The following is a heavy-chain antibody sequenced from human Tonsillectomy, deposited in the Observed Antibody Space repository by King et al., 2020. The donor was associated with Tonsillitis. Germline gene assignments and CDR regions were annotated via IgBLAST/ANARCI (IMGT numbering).Heavy chain of an antibody. V-gene: IGHV3-48*03. CDR1: GFIFSSYE. D-gene: IGHD4-17*01. CDR3: ALGGLRTARGVDY. J-gene: IGHJ4*02. CDR2: ISNSAITI. Sequence: VQLVESGGGLVQPGGSLRLSCAASGFIFSSYEMNWVRQAPGKGLEWISYISNSAITIYYADSVKGRFTISRDNAKNSLYLQMNSLRAEDTAVYYCALGGLRTARGVDYWGQGTLVTVSS.